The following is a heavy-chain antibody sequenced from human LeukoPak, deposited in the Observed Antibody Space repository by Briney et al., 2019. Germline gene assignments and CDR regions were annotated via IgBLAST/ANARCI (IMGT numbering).Heavy chain of an antibody. Sequence: ASVKVSCKASGYTFTSYGISWVRQAPGQGLEWMGWISAYNGNTNYAQKLQGRVTMTTDTSTSTAYMELRSLRSDDTAVYYCAVNYYDSSGYYLGAGYWGREPWSPSPQ. V-gene: IGHV1-18*01. D-gene: IGHD3-22*01. CDR1: GYTFTSYG. CDR3: AVNYYDSSGYYLGAGY. CDR2: ISAYNGNT. J-gene: IGHJ4*02.